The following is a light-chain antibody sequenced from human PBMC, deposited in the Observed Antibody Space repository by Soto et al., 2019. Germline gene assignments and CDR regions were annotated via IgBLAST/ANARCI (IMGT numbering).Light chain of an antibody. V-gene: IGKV3-15*01. CDR2: GAS. CDR3: QQYNNWPPT. Sequence: EIVMTQSPATLSVSPGERATLSCRASQSVSSNLAWYQQKPGQAPRLLIYGASTRATGIPARFIGSGSGTELTITISSLQSEDFAVYYCQQYNNWPPTFGQGTKLEIK. CDR1: QSVSSN. J-gene: IGKJ2*01.